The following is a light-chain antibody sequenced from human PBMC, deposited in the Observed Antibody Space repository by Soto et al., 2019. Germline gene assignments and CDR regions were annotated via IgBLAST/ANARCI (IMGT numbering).Light chain of an antibody. Sequence: IVLPQSPCTLSSSPGGRSSVSCMSSQTVTSNYLAWYQQKRGQAPRLLIWGASIRAADLPDRFSGGGSGTDFTLTISRLEAEDFAIYYCHQYGSSPGSFGQGTKVDIK. CDR2: GAS. V-gene: IGKV3-20*01. CDR3: HQYGSSPGS. J-gene: IGKJ1*01. CDR1: QTVTSNY.